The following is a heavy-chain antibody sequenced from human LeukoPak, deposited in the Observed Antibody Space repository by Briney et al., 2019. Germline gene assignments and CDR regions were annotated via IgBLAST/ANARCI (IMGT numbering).Heavy chain of an antibody. J-gene: IGHJ4*02. CDR2: ISNDGSNK. CDR1: GFSFSNYG. Sequence: GGSLRLSCAASGFSFSNYGMHWVRQAPDKGLEWVAVISNDGSNKYYADSVKGRFTISRDNSKNTLYLQINSLRAEDTAVYYCAKETGRWELEWGQGTLVTVSS. V-gene: IGHV3-30*18. CDR3: AKETGRWELE. D-gene: IGHD1-26*01.